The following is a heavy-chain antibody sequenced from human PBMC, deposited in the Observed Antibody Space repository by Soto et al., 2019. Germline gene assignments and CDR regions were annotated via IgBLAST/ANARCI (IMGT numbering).Heavy chain of an antibody. CDR1: GYTFIAYF. CDR2: INPNSGDT. D-gene: IGHD6-13*01. Sequence: GASVKVSCKASGYTFIAYFIHWVRQAPGQGLEWMGWINPNSGDTSYGQKFQGRVTMTRDTSIRTAYMELSRLRPDDTAVFYCAKIAAVGDFDFWGQGTLVTVSS. V-gene: IGHV1-2*02. J-gene: IGHJ5*01. CDR3: AKIAAVGDFDF.